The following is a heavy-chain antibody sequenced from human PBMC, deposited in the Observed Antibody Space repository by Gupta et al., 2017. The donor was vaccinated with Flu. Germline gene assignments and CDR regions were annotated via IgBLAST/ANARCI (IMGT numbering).Heavy chain of an antibody. V-gene: IGHV3-20*01. CDR2: SNWNGGST. J-gene: IGHJ3*02. D-gene: IGHD1-26*01. CDR3: AREEELSGSYGVASLDI. Sequence: EVQLVESGGGMVRPGGSLRLSCAASGFTVGDYGMSWVRKAPGKGLEWVSGSNWNGGSTGYSDSVKGRFTISRDTAKNSLYLQMNSLRAEDTALYHCAREEELSGSYGVASLDIWGQGTLVTVSS. CDR1: GFTVGDYG.